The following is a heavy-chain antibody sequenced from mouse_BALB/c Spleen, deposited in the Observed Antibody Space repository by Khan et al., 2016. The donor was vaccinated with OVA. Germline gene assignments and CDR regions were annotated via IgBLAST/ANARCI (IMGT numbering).Heavy chain of an antibody. D-gene: IGHD2-2*01. J-gene: IGHJ3*01. CDR2: IDPFSGGT. Sequence: EVQLQQSGPELMKPGASVKISCKASGYSFTNYYIHWVIQSHGKSLEWIGYIDPFSGGTTYNQNFKGKATLTVDKSSSKSYLHHSNLTAEESAVYYCTRHGFVAWFTYWGQGTLVTVSA. V-gene: IGHV1S135*01. CDR1: GYSFTNYY. CDR3: TRHGFVAWFTY.